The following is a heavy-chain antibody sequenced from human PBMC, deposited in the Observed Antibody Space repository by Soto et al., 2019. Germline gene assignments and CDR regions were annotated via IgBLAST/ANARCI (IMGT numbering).Heavy chain of an antibody. CDR2: IIPYFGTA. J-gene: IGHJ5*02. CDR3: ARDGEATIRWFDP. V-gene: IGHV1-69*05. CDR1: GGTFSSYA. Sequence: SVKVSCKASGGTFSSYAISWVRQAPGQGLEWMGWIIPYFGTANYAQKLQGRVTMTTDTSTSTAYMELRSLRSDDTAVYYCARDGEATIRWFDPWGQGTLVTVSS. D-gene: IGHD5-12*01.